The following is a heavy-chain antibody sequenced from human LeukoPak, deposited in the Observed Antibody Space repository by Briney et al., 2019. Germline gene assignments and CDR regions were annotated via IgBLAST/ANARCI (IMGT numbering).Heavy chain of an antibody. D-gene: IGHD6-6*01. CDR3: AKDRSSSAPYWYFDL. V-gene: IGHV3-30*02. CDR2: IRYDGSNK. Sequence: GGSLRLSCAASGFTFSSYGMHWVRQAPGKGLEWVAFIRYDGSNKYYADSVKGRFTISRDNSKNTLYLQMNSPRAEDTAVYYCAKDRSSSAPYWYFDLWGRGTLVTVSS. J-gene: IGHJ2*01. CDR1: GFTFSSYG.